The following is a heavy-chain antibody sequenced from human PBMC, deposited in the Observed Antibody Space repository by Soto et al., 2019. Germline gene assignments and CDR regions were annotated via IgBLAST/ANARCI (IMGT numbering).Heavy chain of an antibody. Sequence: QLQLVQSGAEVKKPGSSVKVSCKASGGTFSSYAISWVRQAPGQGLEWMGGIIPIFGTANYAQKFEGRVTMTAAECMRTAYRELNSLGSEDTAVDYCARDRILRYFDWSPDGALGIWGQGKMVTVSS. CDR2: IIPIFGTA. D-gene: IGHD3-9*01. J-gene: IGHJ3*02. V-gene: IGHV1-69*01. CDR1: GGTFSSYA. CDR3: ARDRILRYFDWSPDGALGI.